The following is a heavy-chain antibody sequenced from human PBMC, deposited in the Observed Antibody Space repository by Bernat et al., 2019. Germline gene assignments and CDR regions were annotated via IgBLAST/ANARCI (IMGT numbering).Heavy chain of an antibody. CDR3: AKDMRGDYRPSDY. CDR2: IGGGGGDI. CDR1: GFTFSFYA. J-gene: IGHJ4*03. D-gene: IGHD2-21*01. Sequence: EVQLSESGGGLVQPGGSLRLSCEVSGFTFSFYAMNWVRQAPGKGLEWVSSIGGGGGDIYYPDSVRGRFTISRDNSKNTLYLQMNSLRAEDTAIYYCAKDMRGDYRPSDYWGQGTTVTVSS. V-gene: IGHV3-23*01.